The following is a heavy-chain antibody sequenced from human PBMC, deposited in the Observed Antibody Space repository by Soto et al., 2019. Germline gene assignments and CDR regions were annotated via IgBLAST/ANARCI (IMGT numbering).Heavy chain of an antibody. CDR2: ISSSGRTI. CDR1: GFTFSDYY. D-gene: IGHD4-17*01. Sequence: QVQLVASGGGLVKPGGSLRLSCAASGFTFSDYYMSWIRQAPGKGLEWVSYISSSGRTIYYADSVKGRFTISRDNAKNSMYLQMNSLSAEDTAVDYCARAPTPIIAYGAQEEYFQHWGQGTLCTVAS. CDR3: ARAPTPIIAYGAQEEYFQH. V-gene: IGHV3-11*01. J-gene: IGHJ1*01.